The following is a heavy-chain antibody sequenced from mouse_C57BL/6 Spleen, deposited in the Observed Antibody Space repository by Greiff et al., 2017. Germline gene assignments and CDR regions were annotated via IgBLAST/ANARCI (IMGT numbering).Heavy chain of an antibody. Sequence: EVKLVESEGGLVQPGSSMKLSCTASGFTFSDYYMAWVRQVPEKGLEWVANINYDGSSTYYLDSLKSRFIISRDNAKNILYLQMSSLKSEDTATYYCARVLGSSYRYFDVWGTGTTVTVSS. V-gene: IGHV5-16*01. J-gene: IGHJ1*03. CDR1: GFTFSDYY. CDR3: ARVLGSSYRYFDV. D-gene: IGHD1-1*01. CDR2: INYDGSST.